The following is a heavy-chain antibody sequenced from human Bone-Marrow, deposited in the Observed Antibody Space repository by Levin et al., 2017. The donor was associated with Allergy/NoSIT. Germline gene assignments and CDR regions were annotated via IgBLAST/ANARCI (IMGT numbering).Heavy chain of an antibody. CDR1: GFSLSTSGVG. V-gene: IGHV2-5*02. CDR3: AHRSGGTSSFDY. J-gene: IGHJ4*02. CDR2: IYWDDDK. D-gene: IGHD1-26*01. Sequence: ESGPTLVKPTQTLTLTCTFSGFSLSTSGVGVGWIRQPPGKALEWLALIYWDDDKRYSPSLKSRLTITKDTSKNQVILTMTNMDPVDTATYYCAHRSGGTSSFDYWGQGTLVTVSS.